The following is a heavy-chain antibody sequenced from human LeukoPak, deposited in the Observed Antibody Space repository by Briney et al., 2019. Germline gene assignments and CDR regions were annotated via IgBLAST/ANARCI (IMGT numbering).Heavy chain of an antibody. D-gene: IGHD2-2*01. CDR3: ARIVVVPAATRGGDY. CDR1: GFTFSSYA. V-gene: IGHV3-23*01. CDR2: ISGSGGST. J-gene: IGHJ4*02. Sequence: GGSLRLSCAASGFTFSSYAMSGVRQAPGKGLEWVSAISGSGGSTYYADSVKGRFTISRDNSKNTLYLQMNRLRAEDTAVYYCARIVVVPAATRGGDYWGQGTLVTVSS.